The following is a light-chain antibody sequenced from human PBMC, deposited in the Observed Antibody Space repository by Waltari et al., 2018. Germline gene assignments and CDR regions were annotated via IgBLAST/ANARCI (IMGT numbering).Light chain of an antibody. J-gene: IGKJ5*01. V-gene: IGKV1-9*01. CDR3: QQFKSYPIT. CDR1: QGISGY. CDR2: SAS. Sequence: IQLTQSPSSLSPSVGDRVTITCRASQGISGYLAWYQQKPGKAPKLLIYSASTFQSGVPSRFSGSGSGTDFTLTISSLQPEDFATYYCQQFKSYPITFGQGTRLDIK.